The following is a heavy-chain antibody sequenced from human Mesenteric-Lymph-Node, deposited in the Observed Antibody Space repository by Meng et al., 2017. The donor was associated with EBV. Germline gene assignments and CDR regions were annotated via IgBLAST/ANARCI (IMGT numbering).Heavy chain of an antibody. D-gene: IGHD3-10*01. J-gene: IGHJ5*02. CDR1: GCYVSSTSNY. CDR3: ARENPARGNWFDP. Sequence: QSQLQSAGPGLVKPSATLSLSRTVSGCYVSSTSNYWSWIRQPPGKRLEWIGYVYYSGSTNYNPSLKSRVTISVDTSKNQFSLNLYSVTAADTAVYYCARENPARGNWFDPWGQGTLVTVSS. V-gene: IGHV4-61*01. CDR2: VYYSGST.